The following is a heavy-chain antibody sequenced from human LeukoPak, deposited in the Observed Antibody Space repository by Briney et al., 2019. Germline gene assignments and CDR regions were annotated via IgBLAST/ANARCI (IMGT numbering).Heavy chain of an antibody. J-gene: IGHJ4*02. Sequence: ASVKVSCKTSGYTXTNYYMHWVRQAPGQGLEWMGITNPSGTSTTYAQKFQGRVTMTRDTSTSTDFMELSSLRSEDTAVYYCARHDLGGSSPFDYWGQGTLVTVSS. CDR2: TNPSGTST. V-gene: IGHV1-46*01. D-gene: IGHD2-15*01. CDR3: ARHDLGGSSPFDY. CDR1: GYTXTNYY.